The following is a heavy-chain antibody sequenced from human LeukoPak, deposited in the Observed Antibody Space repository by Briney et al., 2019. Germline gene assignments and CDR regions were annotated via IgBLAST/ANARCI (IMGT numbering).Heavy chain of an antibody. CDR3: AKDRYSYAFEYSDS. CDR2: FDPEDGET. CDR1: GYTLTELS. V-gene: IGHV1-24*01. D-gene: IGHD5-18*01. Sequence: GASVKVSCKVSGYTLTELSMHWVRQAPGKGLEWMGGFDPEDGETIYAQKFQGRVTMTEDTSTDTAYMELSSLRTEDTAVYYCAKDRYSYAFEYSDSWGQGTLVTVSS. J-gene: IGHJ4*02.